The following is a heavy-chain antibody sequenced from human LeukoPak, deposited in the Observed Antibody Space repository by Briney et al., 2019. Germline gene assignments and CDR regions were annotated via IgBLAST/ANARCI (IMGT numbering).Heavy chain of an antibody. Sequence: PGRSLRLSCAASGFTFSSYGMHWVRQAPGKGLEWVAVIWYDGSNKYYADSVKGRFTISRDNSKNTLYLQMNSLRAEDTAVYYCAKDPRRGYSYGYYFDYWGQGTLVTVSS. D-gene: IGHD5-18*01. CDR1: GFTFSSYG. J-gene: IGHJ4*02. CDR2: IWYDGSNK. V-gene: IGHV3-33*06. CDR3: AKDPRRGYSYGYYFDY.